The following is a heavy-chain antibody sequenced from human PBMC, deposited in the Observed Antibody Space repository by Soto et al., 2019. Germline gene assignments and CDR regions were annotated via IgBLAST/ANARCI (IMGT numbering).Heavy chain of an antibody. CDR2: FDPEDGET. D-gene: IGHD3-10*01. CDR3: ATEASGVVRGANPYYYYGMDV. Sequence: ASVKVSCKVSGYTLTELSMHWVRQAPGKGLEWMGGFDPEDGETIYAQKFQGRVTMTEDTSTDTAYMELSSLRSEDTAVYYCATEASGVVRGANPYYYYGMDVWGQGTTVTVSS. CDR1: GYTLTELS. J-gene: IGHJ6*02. V-gene: IGHV1-24*01.